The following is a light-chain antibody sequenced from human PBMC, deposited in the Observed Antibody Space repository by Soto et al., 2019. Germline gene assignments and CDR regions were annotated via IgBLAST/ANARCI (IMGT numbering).Light chain of an antibody. V-gene: IGKV1-17*03. Sequence: DIQLTQSPSAMAVSFGGRVTITCRASQGISHYLAWFQQKPGKVPKRLIYAASSLQGGVPSRFSGSGSATEFTPTISSLQPEDSAVYYCQQRKHWPPITFGQGTRLEIK. CDR2: AAS. CDR1: QGISHY. CDR3: QQRKHWPPIT. J-gene: IGKJ5*01.